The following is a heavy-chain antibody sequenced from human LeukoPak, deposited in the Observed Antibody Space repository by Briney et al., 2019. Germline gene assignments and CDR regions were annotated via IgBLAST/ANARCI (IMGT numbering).Heavy chain of an antibody. CDR2: IIPILGIA. V-gene: IGHV1-69*04. Sequence: GASVKVSCKASGGTFSSYAISWVRQAPGQGLEWMGRIIPILGIANYAQKFQGRVTITADKSTSTAYMELSSLRSEDTAVYYCARATRDGDAFDIWGQGTMVTVSS. J-gene: IGHJ3*02. D-gene: IGHD5-24*01. CDR1: GGTFSSYA. CDR3: ARATRDGDAFDI.